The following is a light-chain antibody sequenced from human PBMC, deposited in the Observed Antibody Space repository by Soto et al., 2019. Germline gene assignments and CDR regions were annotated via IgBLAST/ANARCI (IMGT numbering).Light chain of an antibody. CDR1: QSISSY. V-gene: IGKV3-11*01. CDR3: QHRMNWPLT. CDR2: DAS. J-gene: IGKJ5*01. Sequence: VVTQSADTLSLAPGERATLSCRASQSISSYLLWYQEKPGQAPRLLIYDASNRATGIPARFSGSGSETDFTLTISSLEPEDFAVYYCQHRMNWPLTFGQGTRLEI.